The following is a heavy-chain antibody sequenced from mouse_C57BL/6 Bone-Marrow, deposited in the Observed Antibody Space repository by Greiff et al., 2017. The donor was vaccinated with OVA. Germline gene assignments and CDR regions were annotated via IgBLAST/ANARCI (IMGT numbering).Heavy chain of an antibody. CDR2: IDPSDSYT. J-gene: IGHJ4*01. CDR1: GYTFTSYW. CDR3: ARYCYSNYVGYGYARGC. Sequence: QVQLQQPGAELVKPGASVKLSCKASGYTFTSYWMQWVKQRPGQGLEWIGEIDPSDSYTNYNQKFKGKATLTVDTSSSTAYMQLSSLTSEDSAVYYCARYCYSNYVGYGYARGCGGRETSVTVSS. V-gene: IGHV1-50*01. D-gene: IGHD2-5*01.